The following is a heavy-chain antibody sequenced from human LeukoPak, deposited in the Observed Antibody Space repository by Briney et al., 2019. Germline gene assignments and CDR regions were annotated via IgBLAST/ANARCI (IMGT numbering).Heavy chain of an antibody. D-gene: IGHD3-10*01. CDR2: ISGGSSDL. CDR1: GFIFGDYS. CDR3: VRDPVRRFDY. J-gene: IGHJ4*02. V-gene: IGHV3-48*02. Sequence: GSLRLXCAASGFIFGDYSMNWVRQAPGKGLEWISYISGGSSDLHYADSVKGRFTISRDNAKNSLYLQMNSLRDEDTAVYYCVRDPVRRFDYWGQGALVTVSS.